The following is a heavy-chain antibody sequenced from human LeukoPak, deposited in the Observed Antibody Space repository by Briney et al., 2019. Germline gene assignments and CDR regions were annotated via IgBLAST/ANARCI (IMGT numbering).Heavy chain of an antibody. CDR2: FDPEDGET. Sequence: ASVKVSCKVSGYTLTELSMHWVRQAPGKGLEWMGGFDPEDGETIYAQKFQGRVNMTEDPSTDTAYMELSNPRLEDTAVYYCATPYDSSGYLDYWGQGTLVTVSS. J-gene: IGHJ4*02. CDR1: GYTLTELS. D-gene: IGHD3-22*01. CDR3: ATPYDSSGYLDY. V-gene: IGHV1-24*01.